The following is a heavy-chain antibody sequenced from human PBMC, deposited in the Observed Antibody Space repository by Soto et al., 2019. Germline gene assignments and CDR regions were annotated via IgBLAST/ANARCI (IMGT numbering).Heavy chain of an antibody. CDR1: GYARSDLS. CDR2: FDPEAGET. V-gene: IGHV1-24*01. CDR3: ATGHLYRDAFDT. Sequence: VKFSGRLSGYARSDLSMQWLRQAPGKGLEWMGGFDPEAGETIYAQKLQGRVTMTEDTSTDTAYMELRSLRSEDTAVYCCATGHLYRDAFDTWGQGTMVTVSS. J-gene: IGHJ3*02.